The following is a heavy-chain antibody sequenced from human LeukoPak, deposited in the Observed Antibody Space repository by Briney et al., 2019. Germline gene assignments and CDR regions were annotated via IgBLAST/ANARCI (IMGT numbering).Heavy chain of an antibody. Sequence: GGSLRLSCAASGFTFSSYNMNWVRQAPGKGLEWVSSISSSSSYIYYADSVKGRFTISRDNAKNSVYLQMNSLRAEDTAVYYCVRDSDWSCSGSTCYSFFDYWGQGTLVTVSP. CDR3: VRDSDWSCSGSTCYSFFDY. J-gene: IGHJ4*02. CDR2: ISSSSSYI. V-gene: IGHV3-21*01. D-gene: IGHD2-15*01. CDR1: GFTFSSYN.